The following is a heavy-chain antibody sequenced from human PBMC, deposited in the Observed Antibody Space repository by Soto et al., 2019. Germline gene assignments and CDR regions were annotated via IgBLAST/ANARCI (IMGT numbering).Heavy chain of an antibody. J-gene: IGHJ2*01. CDR3: ARSGYSSGWYHWYFDL. Sequence: ASVKVSCKASGYTFTNYGIHWVRQAPGQRLEWMGWINAGNGNTKYSQNFQGRVTITRDTSATTAYMELSSLRSEDTAVFYCARSGYSSGWYHWYFDLWGRGTLVTVSS. V-gene: IGHV1-3*01. CDR2: INAGNGNT. D-gene: IGHD6-19*01. CDR1: GYTFTNYG.